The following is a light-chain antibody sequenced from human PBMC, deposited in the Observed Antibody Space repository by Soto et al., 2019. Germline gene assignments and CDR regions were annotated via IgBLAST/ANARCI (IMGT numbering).Light chain of an antibody. J-gene: IGKJ2*01. CDR1: QSVSSSY. CDR3: QQYGSSPLYT. Sequence: EIVLTQSPGTLSLSPGERATLSYRASQSVSSSYLAWYQQKPGQAPRLLIYGASSRATGIPDRFSGSGSGTYFTLTISRLEPEDFAVHYCQQYGSSPLYTFGQGTKLEIK. V-gene: IGKV3-20*01. CDR2: GAS.